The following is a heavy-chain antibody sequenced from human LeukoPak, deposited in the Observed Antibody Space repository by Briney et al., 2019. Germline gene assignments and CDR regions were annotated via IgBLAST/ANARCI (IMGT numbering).Heavy chain of an antibody. V-gene: IGHV3-66*01. CDR2: IYSGGST. Sequence: GGSLRLSCAASGFTFSNAWMSWVRQAPGKGLEWVSVIYSGGSTYYADSVKGRFTISRDNSKNTLYLQMTSLRAEDTAVYYCARESVVGAPDYWGQGTLVTVSS. J-gene: IGHJ4*02. CDR1: GFTFSNAW. CDR3: ARESVVGAPDY. D-gene: IGHD2-15*01.